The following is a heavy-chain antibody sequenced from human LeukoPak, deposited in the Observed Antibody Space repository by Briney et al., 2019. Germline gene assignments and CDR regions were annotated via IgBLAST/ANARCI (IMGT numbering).Heavy chain of an antibody. J-gene: IGHJ4*02. CDR3: AKDYDFWGGYYTYFDY. D-gene: IGHD3-3*01. V-gene: IGHV3-23*01. CDR2: TGSSGVST. Sequence: GGSLRLSCAASGFTFSSYAMSWVRQAPGKGLEWVSSTGSSGVSTYYTDSVKGRFIISRDNSKNTLSLQMDSLRAEDTAVYYCAKDYDFWGGYYTYFDYWGQGTLVTVSS. CDR1: GFTFSSYA.